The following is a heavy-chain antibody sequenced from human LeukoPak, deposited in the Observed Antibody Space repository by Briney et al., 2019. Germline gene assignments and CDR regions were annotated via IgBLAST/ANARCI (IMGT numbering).Heavy chain of an antibody. Sequence: SETLSLTCAVYGGSFSGYYWSWIRQPPGKGLEWIGEINHSGSTNYNPSLKSRVTISVDTSKNQFSLKLSSVTAADTAVYYCSAVLKHYYYYYMDVWGKGTTVTVSS. CDR1: GGSFSGYY. J-gene: IGHJ6*03. CDR2: INHSGST. CDR3: SAVLKHYYYYYMDV. V-gene: IGHV4-34*03.